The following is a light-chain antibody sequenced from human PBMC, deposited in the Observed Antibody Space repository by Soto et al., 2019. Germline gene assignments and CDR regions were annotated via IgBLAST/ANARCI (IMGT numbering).Light chain of an antibody. CDR1: QSISIY. V-gene: IGKV1-39*01. CDR3: QESDSIPYT. Sequence: DIRMTQSPSSLSASVGDRVTITCRASQSISIYLNWYQVKLGKAPNLLIYGATRLNTGVPSRFSGSVSGTEFSLTISSLQPEDVASYFCQESDSIPYTFGQGTRLEIK. J-gene: IGKJ2*01. CDR2: GAT.